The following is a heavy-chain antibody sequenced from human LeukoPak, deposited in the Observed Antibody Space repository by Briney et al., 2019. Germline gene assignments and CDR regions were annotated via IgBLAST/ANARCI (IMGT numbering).Heavy chain of an antibody. CDR1: GGPFSGYY. D-gene: IGHD6-13*01. J-gene: IGHJ6*03. V-gene: IGHV4-34*01. Sequence: PSETLSLTCAVYGGPFSGYYWSWLRQPPGKGLEWIGEINHSGSTNYNPSLKSRVTISVDTSKNQFSLKLSSVTAADTAVYYCARVLSIAAAETYYRDVWGKGTTVTVSS. CDR3: ARVLSIAAAETYYRDV. CDR2: INHSGST.